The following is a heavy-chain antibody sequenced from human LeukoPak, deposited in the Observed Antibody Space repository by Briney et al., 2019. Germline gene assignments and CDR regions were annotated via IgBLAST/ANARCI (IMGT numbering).Heavy chain of an antibody. V-gene: IGHV3-7*01. D-gene: IGHD3-10*01. CDR2: INQDGSEK. Sequence: GGSLRLSCVASGFAFRNYWMNWVRQAPGKGLEWVANINQDGSEKYYVDSVKGRFTISRDNAKNSLSLQMNSLRAEDTAVYYCARPYYYSSGSLPYWGQGTLVTVSS. CDR3: ARPYYYSSGSLPY. CDR1: GFAFRNYW. J-gene: IGHJ4*02.